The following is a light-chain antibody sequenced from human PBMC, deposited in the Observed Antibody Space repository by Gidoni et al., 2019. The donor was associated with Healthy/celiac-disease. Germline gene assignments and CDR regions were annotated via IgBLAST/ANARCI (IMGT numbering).Light chain of an antibody. CDR2: DAS. CDR3: PQRSNWPLSLT. V-gene: IGKV3-11*01. CDR1: QSVSSY. Sequence: EIVLTQSQATLALSPGERATLSCRASQSVSSYLAWYQQKPGQAPRLLIYDASNRATGLPARFIGSGSWTDFSLTISSLGPEDFAVYYCPQRSNWPLSLTFGGGTKVEIK. J-gene: IGKJ4*01.